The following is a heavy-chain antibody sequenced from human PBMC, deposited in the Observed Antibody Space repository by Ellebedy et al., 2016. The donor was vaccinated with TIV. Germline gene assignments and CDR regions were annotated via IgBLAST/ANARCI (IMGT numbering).Heavy chain of an antibody. Sequence: AASVKVSCKASGYTFTSYAMHWVRQAPGQRLEWMGWINAGNGNTKYSQKFQGRVTITRDTSASTAYMELSSLRSEDTAVYYCARDRSGVAAAGEDYYFDYWGQGTLVTVSS. CDR3: ARDRSGVAAAGEDYYFDY. D-gene: IGHD6-13*01. J-gene: IGHJ4*02. CDR2: INAGNGNT. CDR1: GYTFTSYA. V-gene: IGHV1-3*01.